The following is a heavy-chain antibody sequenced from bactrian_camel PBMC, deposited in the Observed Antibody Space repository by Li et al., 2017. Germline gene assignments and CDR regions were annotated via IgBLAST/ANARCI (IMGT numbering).Heavy chain of an antibody. D-gene: IGHD5*01. J-gene: IGHJ4*01. V-gene: IGHV3S1*01. CDR2: IDTGDGST. CDR3: AAVKTYVRAVCPEYTN. CDR1: GYTFNTYS. Sequence: HVQLVESGGGSALAGGSVRLSCAASGYTFNTYSWFRQAPGQEREGVAAIDTGDGSTYYLNSVEGRFTISHDNAKNSLTLQMNSLKPEDTAMYYCAAVKTYVRAVCPEYTNWGQGTQVTVS.